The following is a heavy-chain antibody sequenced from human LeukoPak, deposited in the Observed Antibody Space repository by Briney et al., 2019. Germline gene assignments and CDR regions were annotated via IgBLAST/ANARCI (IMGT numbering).Heavy chain of an antibody. V-gene: IGHV3-7*01. CDR1: GFTFRRHW. CDR2: IKEDGREK. J-gene: IGHJ4*02. CDR3: ARDKEGGSNDH. Sequence: GGSLSLSCAASGFTFRRHWRSWVRQAPGKGLEWVANIKEDGREKKYVDSVKDRFTISRDNTKNLVYLQMSGLRVDDTAIYYCARDKEGGSNDHWGQGTLVTVSS. D-gene: IGHD2-15*01.